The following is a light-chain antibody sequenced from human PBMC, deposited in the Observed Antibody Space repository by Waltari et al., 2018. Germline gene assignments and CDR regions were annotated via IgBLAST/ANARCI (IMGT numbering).Light chain of an antibody. J-gene: IGKJ1*01. V-gene: IGKV1-5*03. CDR3: QQYNSYPWT. CDR2: KAS. Sequence: DIQMTQSPSTLSASVGDRVTITCRASQRITSWLAWYQQIPGKPPKLLIYKASTLESGVPSRFSGSGSGTEVTLTSSSLQPDDFAAYYCQQYNSYPWTFGHGTKVELK. CDR1: QRITSW.